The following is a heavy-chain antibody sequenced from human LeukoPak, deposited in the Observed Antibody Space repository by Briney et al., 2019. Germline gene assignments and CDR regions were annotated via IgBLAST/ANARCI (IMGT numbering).Heavy chain of an antibody. D-gene: IGHD2-15*01. CDR2: ISGSGGST. J-gene: IGHJ6*02. Sequence: PGGSLRLSCAASGFTFSSYAMSWVRQAPGKGLEWVSAISGSGGSTYYADSVKGRFTISRDNSKNTLYLQMNSLRAEDTAVFYCAKAGSWDYYYYGMDVWGQGTTVTVSS. CDR3: AKAGSWDYYYYGMDV. V-gene: IGHV3-23*01. CDR1: GFTFSSYA.